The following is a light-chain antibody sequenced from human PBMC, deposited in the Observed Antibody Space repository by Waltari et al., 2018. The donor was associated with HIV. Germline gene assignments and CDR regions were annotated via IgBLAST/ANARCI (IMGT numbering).Light chain of an antibody. CDR1: GSNIGAGYD. J-gene: IGLJ3*02. V-gene: IGLV1-40*01. Sequence: QPVLTQPPSVSGAPGLGVTVSCTGSGSNIGAGYDVPWYQQLPGTAPKLLIYGNINRPSWVPDRCSASKSGTSASLAITGLQPEDEADYYCQSYDSSLSAWVFGGGTKLTVL. CDR3: QSYDSSLSAWV. CDR2: GNI.